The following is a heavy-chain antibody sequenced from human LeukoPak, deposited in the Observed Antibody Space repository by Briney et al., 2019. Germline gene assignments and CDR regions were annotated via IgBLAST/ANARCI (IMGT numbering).Heavy chain of an antibody. J-gene: IGHJ4*02. V-gene: IGHV3-11*04. CDR1: GFTFSSYA. Sequence: PGGSLRLSCAASGFTFSSYAMSWIRQAPGKGLEWVSYISSSGSTIYYADSVKGRFTISRDNAKNSLYLQMNSLRAEDTAVYYCARSNRYSSSWYGYWGQGTLVTVSS. CDR2: ISSSGSTI. D-gene: IGHD6-13*01. CDR3: ARSNRYSSSWYGY.